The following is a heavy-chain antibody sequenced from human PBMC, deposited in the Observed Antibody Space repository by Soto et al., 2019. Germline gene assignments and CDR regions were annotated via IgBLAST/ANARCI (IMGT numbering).Heavy chain of an antibody. Sequence: QVQLVQSGAEVKKPGSSVKVSCKASGGTFSSYAISWVRQAPGQGLEWMGGIIPIFGTANYAQKLQGIFTITADESTSTADMELSSLTSDDTAVYYCAGAYSSSWQYYYYCMDVRGQGATVTVSS. D-gene: IGHD6-13*01. CDR2: IIPIFGTA. CDR1: GGTFSSYA. V-gene: IGHV1-69*01. J-gene: IGHJ6*01. CDR3: AGAYSSSWQYYYYCMDV.